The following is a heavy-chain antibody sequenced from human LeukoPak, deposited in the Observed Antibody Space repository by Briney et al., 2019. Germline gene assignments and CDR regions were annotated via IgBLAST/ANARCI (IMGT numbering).Heavy chain of an antibody. CDR1: GFTFDDYG. J-gene: IGHJ6*03. CDR2: INWNGGST. V-gene: IGHV3-20*04. Sequence: GRSLRLSCAASGFTFDDYGMTWVRQAPGKGLEWVSGINWNGGSTGYADSVKGRFTISRDNAKNFLYLQMNSLRAEDTALYYCARDGGRAFGVIIEDYYYYYMDVWGKGTTVTVSS. D-gene: IGHD3-3*01. CDR3: ARDGGRAFGVIIEDYYYYYMDV.